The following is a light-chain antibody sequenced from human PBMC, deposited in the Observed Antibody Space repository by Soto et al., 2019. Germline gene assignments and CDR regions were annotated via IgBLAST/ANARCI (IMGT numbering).Light chain of an antibody. CDR2: DVS. CDR3: SSFTTSSTYV. V-gene: IGLV2-18*02. CDR1: SSDVGSYNR. J-gene: IGLJ1*01. Sequence: QCALTQPPSVSGSPGQSVAISCSGTSSDVGSYNRVSWYQQPPGTAPKLMIYDVSNRPSGVPDRFSGSKSGNTASLTISGLQAEDEADYYCSSFTTSSTYVFGTGTKLTVL.